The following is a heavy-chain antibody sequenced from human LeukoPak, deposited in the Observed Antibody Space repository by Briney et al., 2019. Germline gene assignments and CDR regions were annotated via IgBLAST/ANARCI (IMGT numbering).Heavy chain of an antibody. J-gene: IGHJ3*02. CDR2: IYYSGST. V-gene: IGHV4-39*01. CDR3: TRQGLGYGDAFDI. Sequence: SETLSLTCTVSGGSISSSSYYWGWIRQPPGKGLEWIGSIYYSGSTYYNPSLKSRVTISVDTSKNQFSLKLSSVTAADTAVYYCTRQGLGYGDAFDIWGQGTMVTVSS. D-gene: IGHD5-18*01. CDR1: GGSISSSSYY.